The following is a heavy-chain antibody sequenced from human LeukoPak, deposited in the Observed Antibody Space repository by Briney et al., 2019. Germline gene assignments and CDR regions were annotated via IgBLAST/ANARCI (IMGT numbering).Heavy chain of an antibody. V-gene: IGHV1-18*01. Sequence: GASVKVSCTASGYTFTSYDINWVRQATGQGLEWMGWISGYNDNTNYAQKLQGRVTMTTDASTSTAYMELRSLRSDDTAVYYCARDLAVGGIGLDYWGQGTLVTVSS. D-gene: IGHD6-13*01. J-gene: IGHJ4*02. CDR1: GYTFTSYD. CDR2: ISGYNDNT. CDR3: ARDLAVGGIGLDY.